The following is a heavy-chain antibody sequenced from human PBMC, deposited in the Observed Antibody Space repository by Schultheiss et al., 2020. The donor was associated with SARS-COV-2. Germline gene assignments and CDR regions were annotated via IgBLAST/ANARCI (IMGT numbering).Heavy chain of an antibody. CDR3: VSEGGDYYYGMDV. J-gene: IGHJ6*02. Sequence: GESLKISCAASGFTFSSYAMSWVRQAPGKGLEWVSAISGSGGSTYYADSVKGRFTISRDNSKNTLYLQMNSLRAEDTAVYYCVSEGGDYYYGMDVWGQGTAVTVAS. V-gene: IGHV3-23*01. CDR1: GFTFSSYA. D-gene: IGHD3-10*01. CDR2: ISGSGGST.